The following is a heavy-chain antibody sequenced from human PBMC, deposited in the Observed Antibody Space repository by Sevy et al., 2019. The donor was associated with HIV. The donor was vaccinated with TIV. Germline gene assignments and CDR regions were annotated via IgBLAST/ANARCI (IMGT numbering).Heavy chain of an antibody. CDR3: ARDPHEIMDSGSYYLY. CDR2: IWYDGSNT. CDR1: GFIFSYYG. Sequence: GGSLRLSCAASGFIFSYYGMHWVRQTPGKGLEWLAVIWYDGSNTIYADSVKGRFTISRDNSKNILYLQMNSLRDEDTAVYYCARDPHEIMDSGSYYLYWGQGTRVTVSS. V-gene: IGHV3-33*01. D-gene: IGHD1-26*01. J-gene: IGHJ4*02.